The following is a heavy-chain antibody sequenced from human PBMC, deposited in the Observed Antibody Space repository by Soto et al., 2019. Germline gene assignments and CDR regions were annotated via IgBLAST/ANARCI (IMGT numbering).Heavy chain of an antibody. D-gene: IGHD3-10*01. CDR1: GFSLSTSGVG. V-gene: IGHV2-5*02. CDR2: IYWDDDK. Sequence: QITLKESGPTLVKPTQTLTLTCTFSGFSLSTSGVGVGWIRQPPGKALEWLELIYWDDDKRYSPSLKSRITITTDTSKNQVFLTMTNMDPVDTATSYCAHMPPGTSGSGSYLRFWFDPWGQGTLVTVSS. J-gene: IGHJ5*02. CDR3: AHMPPGTSGSGSYLRFWFDP.